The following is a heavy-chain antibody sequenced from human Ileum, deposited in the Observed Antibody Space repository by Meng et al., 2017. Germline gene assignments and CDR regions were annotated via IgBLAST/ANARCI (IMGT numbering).Heavy chain of an antibody. J-gene: IGHJ4*02. V-gene: IGHV4-4*02. CDR2: MFHTGSI. D-gene: IGHD3-22*01. CDR1: GGSIDSYNV. Sequence: LTEAGPEMGEPSGPLSLPWGVSGGSIDSYNVGSWVRQPPGKGLEWIADMFHTGSINYNPSFKGRVTISVDRSKNQFALEFTSVTAADTAVYFCARETYIGNTGHYYVDSWGRGTLVTVSS. CDR3: ARETYIGNTGHYYVDS.